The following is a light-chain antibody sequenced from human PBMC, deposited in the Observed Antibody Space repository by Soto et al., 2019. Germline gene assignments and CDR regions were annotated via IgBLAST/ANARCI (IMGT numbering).Light chain of an antibody. CDR2: DAS. J-gene: IGKJ4*01. CDR1: QSVNTY. V-gene: IGKV3-11*01. Sequence: EIVLTQSPATLSLSPGERATLSCKASQSVNTYIAWYQQKPGQAPRLLIYDASNRATAIPPRFSGSGSGTDFPFTISSLEPEDFAVYYCQQRSNWPLTFGGWTKVEIK. CDR3: QQRSNWPLT.